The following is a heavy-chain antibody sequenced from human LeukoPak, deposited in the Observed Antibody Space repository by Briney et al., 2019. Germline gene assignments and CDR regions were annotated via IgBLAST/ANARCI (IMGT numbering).Heavy chain of an antibody. CDR2: INHSGST. CDR3: ARGDHYYYDSSGIHY. CDR1: GGSFSGYY. J-gene: IGHJ4*02. D-gene: IGHD3-22*01. Sequence: SETLSLTCAVYGGSFSGYYWSWIRQPPGKGLEWIGEINHSGSTNYNPSLKSRVTISVDTSKNQFSLKLSSVTAADTAVYYCARGDHYYYDSSGIHYWGQGTLVTVSS. V-gene: IGHV4-34*01.